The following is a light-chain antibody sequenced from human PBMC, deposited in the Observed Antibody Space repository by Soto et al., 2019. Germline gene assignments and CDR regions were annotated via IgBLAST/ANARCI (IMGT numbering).Light chain of an antibody. Sequence: QSVLTQPPSASGTPGQRVTISCSGSSSNIGSNTVNWYQQVPGTAPKLLIYSNDQRPSGVPDRFSGSKSGTSASLAISGLQSEDEADYSCAAWDDSLGGPVFGGGTKLTVL. V-gene: IGLV1-44*01. CDR2: SND. CDR1: SSNIGSNT. CDR3: AAWDDSLGGPV. J-gene: IGLJ2*01.